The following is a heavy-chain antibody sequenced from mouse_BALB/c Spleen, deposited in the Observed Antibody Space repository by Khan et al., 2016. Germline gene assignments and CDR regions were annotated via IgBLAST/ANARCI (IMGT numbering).Heavy chain of an antibody. CDR1: GYTFTSYN. D-gene: IGHD2-1*01. Sequence: VQLQQSGPELVKPGASVKVSCKASGYTFTSYNMYWVKQSHGKSLEWIGYIDPYNGGTNYNQKFKGQATLTVDKSSSTAYMHLNSLTSEDSAVYYCASDLLWYAMDYWGQGTSVTVSS. CDR2: IDPYNGGT. CDR3: ASDLLWYAMDY. V-gene: IGHV1S135*01. J-gene: IGHJ4*01.